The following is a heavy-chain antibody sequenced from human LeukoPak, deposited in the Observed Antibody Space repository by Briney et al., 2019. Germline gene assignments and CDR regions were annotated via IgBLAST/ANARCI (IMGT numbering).Heavy chain of an antibody. J-gene: IGHJ4*02. CDR1: GFTFSSYA. D-gene: IGHD1-26*01. CDR2: ISGSGGST. Sequence: GGSLRLSCAASGFTFSSYAMSWVGQAPGKGLEWGSAISGSGGSTYYADSVKGRFTISRDNSKNTLYLQMNSLRAEDMAVYYCAKDRKKFKGSYSGLYFDYWGQGTLVTVSS. V-gene: IGHV3-23*01. CDR3: AKDRKKFKGSYSGLYFDY.